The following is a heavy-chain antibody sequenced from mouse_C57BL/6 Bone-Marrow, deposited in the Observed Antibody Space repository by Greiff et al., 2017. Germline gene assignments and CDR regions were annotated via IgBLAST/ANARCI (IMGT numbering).Heavy chain of an antibody. Sequence: QVQLKESGPELVKPGASVKISCKASGYTFTDYYINWVKQRPGQGLEWIGWIFPGSGSTYYNETFKGKATLTVDKSSSTAYMLLSSLTSADSAVXCCARSRCDYDLSDYWGQGTTLTVSS. CDR1: GYTFTDYY. V-gene: IGHV1-75*01. D-gene: IGHD2-4*01. J-gene: IGHJ2*01. CDR2: IFPGSGST. CDR3: ARSRCDYDLSDY.